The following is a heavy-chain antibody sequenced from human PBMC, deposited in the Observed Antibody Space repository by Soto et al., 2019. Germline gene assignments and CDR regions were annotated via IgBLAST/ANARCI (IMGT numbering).Heavy chain of an antibody. Sequence: SETLSLTCTVSGGSISSYYWSWIRQPPGKGLEWIGYIYYSGSTNYNPSLKSRVTISVDTSKNQFSLKLSSVTAADTAVYYCARVEGNWNFWFDPWGQGTLVTVSS. V-gene: IGHV4-59*01. D-gene: IGHD1-1*01. J-gene: IGHJ5*02. CDR1: GGSISSYY. CDR2: IYYSGST. CDR3: ARVEGNWNFWFDP.